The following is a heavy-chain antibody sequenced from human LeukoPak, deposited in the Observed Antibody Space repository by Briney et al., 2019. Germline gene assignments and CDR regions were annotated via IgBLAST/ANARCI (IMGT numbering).Heavy chain of an antibody. V-gene: IGHV4-34*01. D-gene: IGHD3-10*01. CDR2: INHSGST. CDR3: ARGTMVRGVLCDY. J-gene: IGHJ4*02. CDR1: GGSFSGYY. Sequence: SETLSLTCAVYGGSFSGYYWSWIRQPPGKGLEWIREINHSGSTNYNPSLKSRVTISVDTSKNQFSLKLSSVTAADTAVYYCARGTMVRGVLCDYWDQGTLVTVSS.